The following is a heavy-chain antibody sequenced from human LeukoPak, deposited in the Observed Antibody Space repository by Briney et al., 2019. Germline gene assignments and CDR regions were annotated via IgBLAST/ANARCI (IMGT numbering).Heavy chain of an antibody. CDR3: ARLVVNRGYCSGGSCYTGFNWFDP. J-gene: IGHJ5*02. Sequence: SETLSLTCTVSGGSISSSSYYWGWIRQPPGKGLEWIGSIYYSGSTYYNPSLKSRVTISVDTSKNQFSLKLSSVTAADTAVYYCARLVVNRGYCSGGSCYTGFNWFDPWGQGTLVTVSS. D-gene: IGHD2-15*01. CDR1: GGSISSSSYY. V-gene: IGHV4-39*07. CDR2: IYYSGST.